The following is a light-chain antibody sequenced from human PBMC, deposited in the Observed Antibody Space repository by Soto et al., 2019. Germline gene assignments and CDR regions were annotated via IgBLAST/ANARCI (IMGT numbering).Light chain of an antibody. V-gene: IGKV3-20*01. CDR2: GAS. CDR3: QQYGSSPET. J-gene: IGKJ1*01. CDR1: QSISRY. Sequence: EIVMTQSPATLSVSPGERTTLSCRASQSISRYLAWYQQKPGQGPRLLIYGASSRATGTPDRFSGSGSGTDFTLTINRLEPEDFALYYCQQYGSSPETFGQGTKVDI.